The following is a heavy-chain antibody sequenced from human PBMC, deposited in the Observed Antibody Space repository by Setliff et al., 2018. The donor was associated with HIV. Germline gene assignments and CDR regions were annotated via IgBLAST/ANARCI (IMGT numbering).Heavy chain of an antibody. CDR2: IDHGGST. D-gene: IGHD4-17*01. CDR3: ARVQMAYAAFDV. J-gene: IGHJ3*01. V-gene: IGHV4-34*01. Sequence: PSETLSLTCTVDSESFSNYYWSWIRQPPGKGLEWIGEIDHGGSTRYNPSLKSRVTLSVDTSKHQFSLKLSSVTAADTAVYYCARVQMAYAAFDVWGQGTMVTV. CDR1: SESFSNYY.